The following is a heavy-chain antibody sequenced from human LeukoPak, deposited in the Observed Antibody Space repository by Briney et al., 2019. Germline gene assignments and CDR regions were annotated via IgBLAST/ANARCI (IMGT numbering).Heavy chain of an antibody. CDR3: ARSPRGPTLNSDFDY. Sequence: GGSLRLSCTASGFTVSSNSMSWVRQAPGKGLEWVSFIYSDNTHYSDSVKGRFTISRDNSKNTLYLQMNSLRAEDTAVYYCARSPRGPTLNSDFDYWGQGTLVTVSS. J-gene: IGHJ4*02. V-gene: IGHV3-53*01. CDR1: GFTVSSNS. CDR2: IYSDNT. D-gene: IGHD3-10*01.